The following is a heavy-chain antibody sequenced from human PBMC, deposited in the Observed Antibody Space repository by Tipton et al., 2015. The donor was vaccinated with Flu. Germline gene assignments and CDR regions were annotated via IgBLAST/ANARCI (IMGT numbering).Heavy chain of an antibody. D-gene: IGHD2-8*01. CDR1: GFTFGSYG. J-gene: IGHJ4*02. CDR3: ARVWQSYYFEA. CDR2: ISFDSSEK. Sequence: SLRLSCAASGFTFGSYGMHWVRQAPGKGLEWVAFISFDSSEKFYADSVKGRFTISSDTSKTTLFLLMNSLRRDDTAVYYCARVWQSYYFEAWGQGTLVTVSS. V-gene: IGHV3-30*03.